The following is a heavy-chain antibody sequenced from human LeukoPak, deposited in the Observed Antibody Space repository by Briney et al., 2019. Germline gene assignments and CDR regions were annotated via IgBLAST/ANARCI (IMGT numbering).Heavy chain of an antibody. J-gene: IGHJ1*01. CDR1: GFTFSSYA. CDR2: IRYDGSNK. CDR3: ASFNGAYCGGDCYSRYFQH. Sequence: GGSLRLSCAASGFTFSSYAMHWVRQAPGKGLEWVAFIRYDGSNKYYADSVKGRFTISRDNSKNTLYLQMNSLRAEDTAVYYCASFNGAYCGGDCYSRYFQHWGQGTLVTVSS. D-gene: IGHD2-21*02. V-gene: IGHV3-30*02.